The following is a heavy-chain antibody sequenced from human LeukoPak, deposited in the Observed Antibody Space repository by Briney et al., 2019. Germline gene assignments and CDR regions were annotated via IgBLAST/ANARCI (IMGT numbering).Heavy chain of an antibody. CDR2: ISTSGGNT. J-gene: IGHJ4*02. Sequence: ASVKVSCKASGFTFTSYYMHWVRQAPGQGLEWMGIISTSGGNTGYAQTFQGRIIMTRDTSTSTVYLDLSSLRSDDTAVYYCARVWVGATKAGYGYWGQGTLVTVSS. V-gene: IGHV1-46*01. CDR3: ARVWVGATKAGYGY. CDR1: GFTFTSYY. D-gene: IGHD1-26*01.